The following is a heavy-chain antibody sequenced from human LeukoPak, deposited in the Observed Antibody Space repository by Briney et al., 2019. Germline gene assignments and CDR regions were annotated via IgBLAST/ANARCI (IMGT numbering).Heavy chain of an antibody. J-gene: IGHJ6*02. CDR2: IYSSGST. V-gene: IGHV4-59*01. CDR1: GDSISSYY. CDR3: ARIRNRYGYVNYYAMDV. Sequence: SETLSLTCSVSGDSISSYYWSWIRQPPGKGLEWIGYIYSSGSTNYNPSLKSRVTISLDTSKNQFSLKLSSVTAADAAVYYCARIRNRYGYVNYYAMDVWGQGTTVTVSS. D-gene: IGHD5-18*01.